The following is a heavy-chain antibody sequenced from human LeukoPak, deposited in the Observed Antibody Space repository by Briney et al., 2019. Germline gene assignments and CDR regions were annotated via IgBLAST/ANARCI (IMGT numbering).Heavy chain of an antibody. D-gene: IGHD6-6*01. Sequence: SVKVSCKASGGTFSSYAISWVRQAPGQGLEWMGGIIPIFGTANYAQRFQGRVTITADESTSTAYMELSSLRSEDTAVYYCASLRQLGAVEWGQGTLVTVSS. J-gene: IGHJ4*02. CDR2: IIPIFGTA. CDR3: ASLRQLGAVE. V-gene: IGHV1-69*13. CDR1: GGTFSSYA.